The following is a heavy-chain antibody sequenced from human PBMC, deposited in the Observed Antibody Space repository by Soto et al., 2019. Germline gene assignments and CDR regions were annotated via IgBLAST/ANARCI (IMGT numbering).Heavy chain of an antibody. CDR1: GGSLTDYY. CDR3: ARTPRAVAGTAGMDV. J-gene: IGHJ6*02. V-gene: IGHV4-34*01. CDR2: INHSRST. D-gene: IGHD6-19*01. Sequence: QVQLQQWGAGLLKSSETLSLTCAVYGGSLTDYYWSWIRQPPGKGLEWIGEINHSRSTNYNPSLKSRVTISVDTSKNQFSLKVSSMTAADTAVYYCARTPRAVAGTAGMDVWGQGTTVTVSS.